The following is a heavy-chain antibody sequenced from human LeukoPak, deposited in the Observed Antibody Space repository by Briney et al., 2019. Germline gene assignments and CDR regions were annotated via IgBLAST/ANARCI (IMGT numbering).Heavy chain of an antibody. V-gene: IGHV3-48*01. CDR1: GFIFSTYS. J-gene: IGHJ4*02. CDR3: ASDYYDSSGYYEAY. CDR2: ISSSSSTI. D-gene: IGHD3-22*01. Sequence: PGGSLRLSCAASGFIFSTYSMNWVRQAPGKGLEWVSYISSSSSTIYYADSVKGRFTISRDNAKNSLYLQMNSLRGEDTAVYYCASDYYDSSGYYEAYWGQGTLVTVSS.